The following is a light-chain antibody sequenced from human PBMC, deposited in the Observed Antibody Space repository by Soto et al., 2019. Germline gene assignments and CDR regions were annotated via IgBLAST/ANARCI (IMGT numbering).Light chain of an antibody. Sequence: QSALTQPASVSGSPGQSITISCTGTSSDVGRYNYVSWYQHHPGKAPKLIIYEISYRPSGVSNRFSGSKSGDTASLTISGLQAEDEADYYCSSYADSSALFGAGTKVTVL. CDR2: EIS. V-gene: IGLV2-14*01. J-gene: IGLJ1*01. CDR1: SSDVGRYNY. CDR3: SSYADSSAL.